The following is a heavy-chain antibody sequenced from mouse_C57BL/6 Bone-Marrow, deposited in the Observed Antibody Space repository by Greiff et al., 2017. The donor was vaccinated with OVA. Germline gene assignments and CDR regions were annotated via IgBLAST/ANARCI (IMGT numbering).Heavy chain of an antibody. V-gene: IGHV1-15*01. D-gene: IGHD2-4*01. J-gene: IGHJ2*01. CDR3: TSYYDYDAGYYFDY. Sequence: QVQLQQSGAELVRPGASVTLSCKASGYTFTDYEMHWVKQTPVHGLEWIGAIDPETGGTAYNQKFKGKAILTADKSSSTAYMELRSLTSEDSAVYYCTSYYDYDAGYYFDYWGQGTTLTVSS. CDR1: GYTFTDYE. CDR2: IDPETGGT.